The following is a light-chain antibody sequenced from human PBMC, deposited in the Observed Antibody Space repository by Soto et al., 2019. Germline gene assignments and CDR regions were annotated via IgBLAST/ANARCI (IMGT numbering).Light chain of an antibody. V-gene: IGKV1-27*01. CDR2: AAS. J-gene: IGKJ1*01. Sequence: DIQMTQSPSSLSASVGDRVTITCRASQGIIDYVAWFQQKPGKAPKLLISAASTPQSGVPSRFSGSGSGNDFNLTISSLQPEDVATYYCQKYNTAPQTFGQGTKVEIK. CDR1: QGIIDY. CDR3: QKYNTAPQT.